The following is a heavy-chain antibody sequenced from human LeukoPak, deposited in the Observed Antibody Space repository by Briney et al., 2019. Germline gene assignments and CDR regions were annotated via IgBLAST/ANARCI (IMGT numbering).Heavy chain of an antibody. D-gene: IGHD2-15*01. V-gene: IGHV4-59*08. J-gene: IGHJ4*02. Sequence: SETLSLTCTVSGGSISSYYWSWIRQPPGKGLEWIGYIYYSGSNNFNPSLKTRVTISVDTSKNQFSLKLSSVTAADTAVYYCARALDCSGGSCGWSYFDYWGQGTLVTVSS. CDR3: ARALDCSGGSCGWSYFDY. CDR1: GGSISSYY. CDR2: IYYSGSN.